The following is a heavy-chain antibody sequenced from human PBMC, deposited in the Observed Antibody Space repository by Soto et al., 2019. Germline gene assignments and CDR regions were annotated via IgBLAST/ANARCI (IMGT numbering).Heavy chain of an antibody. CDR3: AKDRAHYDSSGYYGY. Sequence: GGSLRLSCAASGFTFSSYAMSWVRQAPGKGLEWVSAISGSGGSTYYADSVKGRFTISRDNSKNTLYLQMNSLRAEDTAVYYCAKDRAHYDSSGYYGYWGQGTLVTVSS. D-gene: IGHD3-22*01. J-gene: IGHJ4*02. CDR1: GFTFSSYA. V-gene: IGHV3-23*01. CDR2: ISGSGGST.